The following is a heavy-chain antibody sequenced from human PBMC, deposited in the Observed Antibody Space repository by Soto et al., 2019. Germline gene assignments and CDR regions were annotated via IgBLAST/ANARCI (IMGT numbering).Heavy chain of an antibody. CDR1: GFTFSSYS. Sequence: EVQLVESGGGLVKPGGSLRLSCAASGFTFSSYSMNWVRQAPGKGLEWVSSISSSSSYIYYADSVKGRFTISRDNAKNSQYLQMNSLRAEDTAVYYCARGLRTYCSSTSCYTRYYYGMDVWGQGTTVTVSS. J-gene: IGHJ6*02. CDR2: ISSSSSYI. V-gene: IGHV3-21*01. D-gene: IGHD2-2*02. CDR3: ARGLRTYCSSTSCYTRYYYGMDV.